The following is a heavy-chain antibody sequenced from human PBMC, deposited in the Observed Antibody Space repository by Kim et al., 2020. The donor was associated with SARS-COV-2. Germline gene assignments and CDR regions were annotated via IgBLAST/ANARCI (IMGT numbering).Heavy chain of an antibody. J-gene: IGHJ4*02. CDR2: FDPEDGET. Sequence: ASVKVSCKVSGYTLTELSMHWVRQAPGKGLEWMGGFDPEDGETIYAQKFQGRVTMTEDTSTDTAYMELSSLRSEDTAVYYCATAYSSSSHVAVAGTSFDYWGQGTLVTVSS. CDR1: GYTLTELS. D-gene: IGHD6-19*01. V-gene: IGHV1-24*01. CDR3: ATAYSSSSHVAVAGTSFDY.